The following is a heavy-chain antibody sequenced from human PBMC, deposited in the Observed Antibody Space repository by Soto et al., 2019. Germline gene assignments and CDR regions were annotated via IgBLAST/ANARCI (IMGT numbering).Heavy chain of an antibody. J-gene: IGHJ5*02. CDR1: GGSISSSSYY. V-gene: IGHV4-39*01. CDR3: ARSPTVTRDDWFDP. D-gene: IGHD4-17*01. Sequence: SETLSLTCTVSGGSISSSSYYWGWIRQPPGKGLEWNGIIYYSGSTYYNPSLKSRVTISVDTSKNQFSLKLSSVTAADTAVYYCARSPTVTRDDWFDPWGQGTLVTVSS. CDR2: IYYSGST.